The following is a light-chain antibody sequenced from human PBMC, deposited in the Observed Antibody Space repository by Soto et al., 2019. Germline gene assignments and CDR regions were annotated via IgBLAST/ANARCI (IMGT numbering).Light chain of an antibody. Sequence: DIQMTQSPSSLSASVGDRVTITCRASQGIXXXLAWYQPKPGKVPRILIYAASTLQXGVPSRFSGSGSGTDXXXXXXXXXXXXVASYYCXXYNSAPWTFVQGTKVEI. J-gene: IGKJ1*01. CDR2: AAS. CDR1: QGIXXX. CDR3: XXYNSAPWT. V-gene: IGKV1-27*01.